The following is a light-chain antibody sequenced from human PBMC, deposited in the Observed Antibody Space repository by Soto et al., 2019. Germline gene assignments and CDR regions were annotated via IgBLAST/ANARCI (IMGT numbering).Light chain of an antibody. Sequence: EVVLTQSPATLSLSPGERATLSCRASQNVSTFLDWYQQKPGQAPRLLIYGASNRATGIPARFSGSGSGTDFTLTISSLEPEDFAVYYCQQYGSSPITFGQGTRLEIK. CDR1: QNVSTF. V-gene: IGKV3-11*01. J-gene: IGKJ5*01. CDR3: QQYGSSPIT. CDR2: GAS.